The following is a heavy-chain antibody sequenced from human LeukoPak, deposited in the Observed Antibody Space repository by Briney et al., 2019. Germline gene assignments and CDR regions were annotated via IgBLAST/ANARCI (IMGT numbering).Heavy chain of an antibody. J-gene: IGHJ4*02. CDR1: GFTFSSYA. CDR3: ARGDYDILTGHNPVGLFDY. D-gene: IGHD3-9*01. CDR2: INTDGSST. V-gene: IGHV3-74*01. Sequence: GGSLRLSCAASGFTFSSYAMHWVRQAPGKGLVWVSRINTDGSSTSYADSVKGRFTISKDNAKNTLYLQMNSLRAEDTAVYYCARGDYDILTGHNPVGLFDYWGQGTLVTVSS.